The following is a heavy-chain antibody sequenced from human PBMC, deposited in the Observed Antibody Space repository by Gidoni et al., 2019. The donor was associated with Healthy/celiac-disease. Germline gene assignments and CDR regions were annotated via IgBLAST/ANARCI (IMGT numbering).Heavy chain of an antibody. CDR2: ISAYNGNT. CDR1: GYPFTSYG. V-gene: IGHV1-18*04. Sequence: QVQLVQSGAEVKKPGASVKVSCKASGYPFTSYGISWVRQAPGQGLQWMGWISAYNGNTNYAQKLQGRGTMTTDTSTSTAYMELRSLRSDDTAVYYCARGIAVAGVGGYYDYYGMDVWGQGTTVTVSS. D-gene: IGHD6-19*01. CDR3: ARGIAVAGVGGYYDYYGMDV. J-gene: IGHJ6*02.